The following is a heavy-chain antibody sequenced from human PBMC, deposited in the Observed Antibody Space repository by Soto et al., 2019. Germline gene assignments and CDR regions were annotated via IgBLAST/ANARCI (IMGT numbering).Heavy chain of an antibody. V-gene: IGHV3-33*01. D-gene: IGHD5-12*01. CDR3: ARGWLAGGYEFDY. Sequence: QVPLVESGGGVVQPGRSLTLSCAASGFTFSSYGMRWVRQAPGKGLEWVAIIWYDGSDKYYSGSVKGRIIISRDNSKSTLYLQMTSLGGEDTAIYYCARGWLAGGYEFDYWGQGTLVTVSS. CDR1: GFTFSSYG. CDR2: IWYDGSDK. J-gene: IGHJ4*02.